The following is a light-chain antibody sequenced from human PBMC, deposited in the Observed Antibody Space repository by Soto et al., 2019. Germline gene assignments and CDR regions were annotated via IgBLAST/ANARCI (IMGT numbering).Light chain of an antibody. CDR2: AAS. Sequence: DIQVTQSPSFLSASVGDRVTITGRASQVISTYLAWYQQKPGTAPKLLIYAASTLQSGVPSRFSGSGSGTDFTLTISSLQPEDVATYYCQKYNSAPWTFGQATKVDIK. V-gene: IGKV1-27*01. J-gene: IGKJ1*01. CDR3: QKYNSAPWT. CDR1: QVISTY.